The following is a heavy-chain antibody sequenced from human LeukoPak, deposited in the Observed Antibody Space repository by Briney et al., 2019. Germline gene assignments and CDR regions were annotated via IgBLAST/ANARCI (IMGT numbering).Heavy chain of an antibody. Sequence: PSETLSLTCTVSGGPISSSSYYWGWIRQPPGKGLEWIGSIYYSGSTYYNPSLKSRVTISVDTSKNQFSLKLSSVTAADTAVYYCARVLGYGGKQLLYSEVGFFDIWGQGTMVTVSS. CDR2: IYYSGST. V-gene: IGHV4-39*07. CDR3: ARVLGYGGKQLLYSEVGFFDI. J-gene: IGHJ3*02. CDR1: GGPISSSSYY. D-gene: IGHD2-2*02.